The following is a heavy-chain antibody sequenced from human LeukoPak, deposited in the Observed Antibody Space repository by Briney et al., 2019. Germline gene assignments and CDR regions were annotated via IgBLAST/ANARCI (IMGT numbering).Heavy chain of an antibody. CDR2: ISIRSTII. CDR3: ASGDYYVSRGYYYTY. Sequence: GPSPTPARAASAFTVSDYTMSWVRRAPGERREWVLYISIRSTIINSADSVKGRFTISRDNAKNSLYLQMNSLRAEDTAVYYCASGDYYVSRGYYYTYWGEGTLVTVSS. CDR1: AFTVSDYT. V-gene: IGHV3-48*01. D-gene: IGHD3-22*01. J-gene: IGHJ4*02.